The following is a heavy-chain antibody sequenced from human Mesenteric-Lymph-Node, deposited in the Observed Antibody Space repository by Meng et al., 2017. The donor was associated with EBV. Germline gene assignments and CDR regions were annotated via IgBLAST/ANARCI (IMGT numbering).Heavy chain of an antibody. CDR1: GGFISRSGFY. CDR3: AGRGFYTLFDY. V-gene: IGHV4-39*07. CDR2: VSYSGTT. J-gene: IGHJ4*02. D-gene: IGHD3-3*01. Sequence: LQLQESGPGLVKPSETLSLTCTVSGGFISRSGFYWGWIGQPPGKGLEWIGRVSYSGTTSYNPSLRSRVTISADTSKNQFSLRLTSLTAADTAIYYCAGRGFYTLFDYWGQGTLVTVSS.